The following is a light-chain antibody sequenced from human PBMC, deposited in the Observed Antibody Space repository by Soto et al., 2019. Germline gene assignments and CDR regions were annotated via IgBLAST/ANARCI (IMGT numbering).Light chain of an antibody. V-gene: IGKV3-15*01. J-gene: IGKJ1*01. Sequence: VMSQSRATRTVSPGAKDSLSCRASQSVSTNLAWYQQKPGQPPRLLIYFASTRATAVPARFTACGSGTEFTLTISSVQSDDLAVYYCQQYDKWPRTFGQGTKVDIK. CDR2: FAS. CDR1: QSVSTN. CDR3: QQYDKWPRT.